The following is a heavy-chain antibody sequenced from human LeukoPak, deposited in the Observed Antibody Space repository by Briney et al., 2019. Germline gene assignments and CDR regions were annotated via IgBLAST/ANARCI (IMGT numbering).Heavy chain of an antibody. CDR1: GGSISSYY. J-gene: IGHJ6*03. CDR3: ARRNHYFYYMDV. CDR2: IFPSGSA. V-gene: IGHV4-4*09. Sequence: PSETLSLTCTVSGGSISSYYWTWIRQSPVKGLEWIGYIFPSGSAFYNPSLESRVTISLDTSGNQFSLTLSSVTAADTAVYYCARRNHYFYYMDVWGKGTTVTVSS.